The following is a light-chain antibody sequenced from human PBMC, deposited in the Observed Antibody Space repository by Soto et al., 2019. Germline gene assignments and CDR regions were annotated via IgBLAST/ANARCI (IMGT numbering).Light chain of an antibody. CDR2: GAS. CDR3: QQYGSSPGT. J-gene: IGKJ1*01. V-gene: IGKV3-20*01. CDR1: QSVSSSY. Sequence: IVLTQSPGPLSLSPGERATLSCRASQSVSSSYLAWYQQKPGQAPRLLSYGASSRATGIPDRFSGSGSGTDFTLTISRLEPEDFAVYYCQQYGSSPGTFGQGTKVEIK.